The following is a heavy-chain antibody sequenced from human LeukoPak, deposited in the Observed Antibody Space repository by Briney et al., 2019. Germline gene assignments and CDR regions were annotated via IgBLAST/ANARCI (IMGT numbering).Heavy chain of an antibody. CDR2: ISAYNGNT. CDR1: GYTFTSYG. CDR3: ARSMAPSGSLYFQH. J-gene: IGHJ1*01. D-gene: IGHD6-13*01. V-gene: IGHV1-18*01. Sequence: GASVKVSCKASGYTFTSYGISWVRQAPGQGLEWMGWISAYNGNTNYAQKLQGRVTMTTDTSTSTAYMELSRLRSDDTAVYYCARSMAPSGSLYFQHWGQGTLVTVSS.